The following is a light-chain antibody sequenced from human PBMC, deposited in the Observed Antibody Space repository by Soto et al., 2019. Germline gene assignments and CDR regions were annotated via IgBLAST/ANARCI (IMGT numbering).Light chain of an antibody. CDR2: GAS. Sequence: EIVLTQSPGTLSLSPGERATLSCRASQSVSSSYLAWYQQKPGQAPRLLIYGASSRATGIPDRFSGSGYGTDFTLTISRLEPEEIAVYYCQQYGSSPWTFGQGTKVEIK. J-gene: IGKJ1*01. V-gene: IGKV3-20*01. CDR1: QSVSSSY. CDR3: QQYGSSPWT.